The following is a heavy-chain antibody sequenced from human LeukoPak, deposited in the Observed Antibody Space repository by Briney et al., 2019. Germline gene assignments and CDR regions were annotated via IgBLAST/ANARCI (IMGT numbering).Heavy chain of an antibody. Sequence: GGSLRLSCAASGFTVSSNYMSWVRQAPRKGLEWVSVIYSGGSTYYADSVKGRFSISRDNSKNTLYLQMNCLRAEDTAVYYCARGRQYSTGWYYFDYWGQGTLVTVSS. CDR3: ARGRQYSTGWYYFDY. V-gene: IGHV3-53*01. CDR1: GFTVSSNY. CDR2: IYSGGST. J-gene: IGHJ4*02. D-gene: IGHD6-19*01.